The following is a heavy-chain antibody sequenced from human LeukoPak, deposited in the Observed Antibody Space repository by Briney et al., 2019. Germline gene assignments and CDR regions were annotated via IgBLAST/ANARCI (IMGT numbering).Heavy chain of an antibody. CDR3: ARHLLDYYDSSGYWD. Sequence: SETLSLTCTVSGGSISSSSYYWGWLRQPPGKGLEWIGSIYYSGSTYYNPSLKNRVTISVDTSKNQFSLKLSSVTAADMAVYYCARHLLDYYDSSGYWDWGQGTLVTVSS. V-gene: IGHV4-39*01. CDR2: IYYSGST. CDR1: GGSISSSSYY. J-gene: IGHJ4*02. D-gene: IGHD3-22*01.